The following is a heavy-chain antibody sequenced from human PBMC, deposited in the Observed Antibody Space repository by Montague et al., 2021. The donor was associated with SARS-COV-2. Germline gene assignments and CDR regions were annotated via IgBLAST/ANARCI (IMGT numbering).Heavy chain of an antibody. Sequence: SETLSLTCTVSGDSISTYYWSWIRQPAGKGLEWIGNIYYNGYTNXNPSLKSRVTISVDTSKNQLSLRLSSVTAADTAVYFCARGVATYYYDTSGYVNAFDTGGQGTMVTVSS. J-gene: IGHJ3*02. CDR2: IYYNGYT. D-gene: IGHD3-22*01. CDR1: GDSISTYY. CDR3: ARGVATYYYDTSGYVNAFDT. V-gene: IGHV4-59*01.